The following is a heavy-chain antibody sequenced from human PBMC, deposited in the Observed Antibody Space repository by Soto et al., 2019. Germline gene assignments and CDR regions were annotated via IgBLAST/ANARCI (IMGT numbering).Heavy chain of an antibody. D-gene: IGHD3-3*01. J-gene: IGHJ6*02. CDR2: IYYSGST. Sequence: SETLSLTCTVSGGSISSSSYYWGWIRQPPGKGLEWIGSIYYSGSTYYDPSLKSRVTISVDTSKNQFSLKLSSVTAADTAVYYCARHAYYDFWSGYSGYYGMGVWGQGTTVTVSS. CDR3: ARHAYYDFWSGYSGYYGMGV. CDR1: GGSISSSSYY. V-gene: IGHV4-39*01.